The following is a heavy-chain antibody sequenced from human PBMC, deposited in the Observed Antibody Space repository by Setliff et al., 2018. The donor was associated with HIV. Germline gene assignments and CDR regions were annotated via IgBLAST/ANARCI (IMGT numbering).Heavy chain of an antibody. J-gene: IGHJ4*02. V-gene: IGHV3-7*03. CDR3: ARGTTGSGWFYDS. Sequence: GGSLRLSCAASGFTFSSYWMSWVRQAPGKGLEWVAIIKQDGSETYYEDSVRGRFTVSRDNAKISLYLQMASLRAEDTAVYYCARGTTGSGWFYDSWGRGVLVTVSS. CDR2: IKQDGSET. CDR1: GFTFSSYW. D-gene: IGHD6-19*01.